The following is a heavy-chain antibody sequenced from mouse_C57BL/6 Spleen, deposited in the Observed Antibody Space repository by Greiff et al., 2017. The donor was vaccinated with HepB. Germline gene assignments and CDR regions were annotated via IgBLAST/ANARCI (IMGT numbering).Heavy chain of an antibody. V-gene: IGHV1-42*01. D-gene: IGHD1-1*01. CDR3: ARSGYYYGSSYEGWYFDV. Sequence: EVQLQQSGPELVKPGASVKISCKASGYSFTGYYMNWVKQSPEKSLEWIGEINPSTGGTTYNQKFKAKATLTVDKSSSTAYMQLKSLTSEDSAVYYCARSGYYYGSSYEGWYFDVWGTGTTVTVSS. CDR2: INPSTGGT. CDR1: GYSFTGYY. J-gene: IGHJ1*03.